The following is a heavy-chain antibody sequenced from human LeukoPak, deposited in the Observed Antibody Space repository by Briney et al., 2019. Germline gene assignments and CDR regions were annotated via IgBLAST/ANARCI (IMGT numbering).Heavy chain of an antibody. Sequence: SQTLSLTCAISGDSVSSNSVAWNWIRQSPSRGLERLGRTYYRSKWYNDYAVSVKSRITINPDPSVNQSFLQLNSVTPEDTAVYYCARGRDGYSSYYFHYLDVWGKGTTVTVSS. J-gene: IGHJ6*03. D-gene: IGHD5-24*01. CDR1: GDSVSSNSVA. CDR2: TYYRSKWYN. V-gene: IGHV6-1*01. CDR3: ARGRDGYSSYYFHYLDV.